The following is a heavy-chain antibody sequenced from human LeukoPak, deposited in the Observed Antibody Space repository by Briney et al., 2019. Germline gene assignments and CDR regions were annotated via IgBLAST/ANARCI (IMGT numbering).Heavy chain of an antibody. V-gene: IGHV1-2*02. CDR3: ARGAPQDIVVVVAASFDP. J-gene: IGHJ5*02. D-gene: IGHD2-15*01. CDR2: NNPNSGGT. Sequence: GASVKVSCKASGYTFTAYYMHWVRQAPGQGLEWMGWNNPNSGGTNYAQKFQGRVTMTRDTSISTAYMELSRLRSDDTAVYYCARGAPQDIVVVVAASFDPWGQGTLVTVSS. CDR1: GYTFTAYY.